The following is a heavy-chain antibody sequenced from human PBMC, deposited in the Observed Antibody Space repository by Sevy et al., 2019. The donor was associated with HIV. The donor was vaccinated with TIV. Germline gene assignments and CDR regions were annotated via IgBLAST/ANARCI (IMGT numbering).Heavy chain of an antibody. V-gene: IGHV4-34*01. J-gene: IGHJ6*02. CDR3: ARGKYYDFWSDTTDYYGMDV. Sequence: SETLSLTCAVYGGSFSGYYWSWIRQPPGKGLEWIGEINHSGSTNYNPSLKSRVTISVDTSKNQFSLKLSSVTAADTAVYYCARGKYYDFWSDTTDYYGMDVWGQGTTVTVSS. D-gene: IGHD3-3*01. CDR1: GGSFSGYY. CDR2: INHSGST.